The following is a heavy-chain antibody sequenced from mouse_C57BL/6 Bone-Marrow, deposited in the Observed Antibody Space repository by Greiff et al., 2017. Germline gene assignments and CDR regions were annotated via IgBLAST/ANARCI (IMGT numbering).Heavy chain of an antibody. CDR3: AILWYHGYYAMDY. D-gene: IGHD2-1*01. V-gene: IGHV1-47*01. CDR2: FHPYNDDT. J-gene: IGHJ4*01. CDR1: GYTFTTYP. Sequence: VQLQQSGAELVKPGASVKMSCKASGYTFTTYPIEWMKQNHGKSLEWIGNFHPYNDDTKYNEKFKGKATLTVEKSSSTVYLELSRLPSDDSAVYYCAILWYHGYYAMDYWGQGTSVTVSS.